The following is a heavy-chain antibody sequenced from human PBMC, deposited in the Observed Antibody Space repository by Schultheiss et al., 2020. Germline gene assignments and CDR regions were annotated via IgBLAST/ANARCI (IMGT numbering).Heavy chain of an antibody. D-gene: IGHD3-22*01. CDR3: ARDSHDSSGFWSGPPNYYFDY. CDR1: GFDVSKTY. CDR2: LYSGGST. Sequence: GGSLRLSCAASGFDVSKTYMTWVRQVPGKGLEWVSVLYSGGSTHYADSVRGRFIISRDDSKNTLHLHMYGLRAEDSAIYYCARDSHDSSGFWSGPPNYYFDYWGQGTLVTVSS. J-gene: IGHJ4*02. V-gene: IGHV3-53*01.